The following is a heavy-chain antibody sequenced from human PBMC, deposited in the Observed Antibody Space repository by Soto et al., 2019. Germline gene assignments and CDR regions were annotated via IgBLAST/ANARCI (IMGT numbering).Heavy chain of an antibody. CDR2: TYYRSKWYN. CDR3: ARTYSSSTSCYYYYYMDV. V-gene: IGHV6-1*01. J-gene: IGHJ6*03. Sequence: PSQTLSLTCAISGDSVSSNSAAWNWIRQSPSRGLEWLGRTYYRSKWYNDYAVSVKSRITINPDTSKNQFSLQLNSVTPEDTAVYYCARTYSSSTSCYYYYYMDVWGKGTTVTVSS. D-gene: IGHD2-2*01. CDR1: GDSVSSNSAA.